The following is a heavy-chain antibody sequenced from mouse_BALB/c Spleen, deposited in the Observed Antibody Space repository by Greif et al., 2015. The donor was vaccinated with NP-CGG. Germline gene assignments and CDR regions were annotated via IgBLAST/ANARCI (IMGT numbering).Heavy chain of an antibody. Sequence: EVKLMESGGDLVQPGGSLRLSCATSGFTFTDYYMSWVRQPPGKALEWLGFIRNKANGYTTEYSASVKGRFTITRDNSQSILYLQMNTLRAEDSATYYCARDTYYAMDYWGQGTSVTVSS. CDR2: IRNKANGYTT. CDR3: ARDTYYAMDY. CDR1: GFTFTDYY. V-gene: IGHV7-3*02. J-gene: IGHJ4*01.